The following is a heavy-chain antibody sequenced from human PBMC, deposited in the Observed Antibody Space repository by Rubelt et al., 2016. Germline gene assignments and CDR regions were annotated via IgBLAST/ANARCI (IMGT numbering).Heavy chain of an antibody. CDR2: FFHDGST. CDR3: ARPTGASSASGSFLV. J-gene: IGHJ4*02. V-gene: IGHV4-38-2*02. CDR1: GYSINNGYY. Sequence: QVQLQESGPGLVKSSETLSLTCTVSGYSINNGYYWGWIRQPPGKGLEWIASFFHDGSTKYNPSLKSRVTISKDGSKNQFSRNLSSVTAADTAVYYCARPTGASSASGSFLVWGQGTLVTVSS. D-gene: IGHD3-10*01.